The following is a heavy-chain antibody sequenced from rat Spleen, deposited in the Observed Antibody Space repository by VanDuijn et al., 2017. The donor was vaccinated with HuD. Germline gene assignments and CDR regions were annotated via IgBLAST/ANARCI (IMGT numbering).Heavy chain of an antibody. V-gene: IGHV1-32*01. J-gene: IGHJ3*01. CDR2: IGPTDGDT. Sequence: QVQLQQSRAELVKPAASVTLSCKASGYTFTNHYLHWVKQSPSQGLEGIGWIGPTDGDTSYALKFKGKATMTVDKSASTSYLQLSSLTSEDSAVYYCARQESDPYYFSGDHWFAYWGQGTLVTVSS. CDR3: ARQESDPYYFSGDHWFAY. CDR1: GYTFTNHY. D-gene: IGHD1-1*01.